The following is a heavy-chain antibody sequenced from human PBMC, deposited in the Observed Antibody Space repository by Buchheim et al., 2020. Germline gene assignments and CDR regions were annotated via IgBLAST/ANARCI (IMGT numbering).Heavy chain of an antibody. CDR1: GYTFTSYD. J-gene: IGHJ5*02. V-gene: IGHV1-46*01. CDR2: INPSGGST. Sequence: QVQLVQSGAEVKKPGASVKVSCKASGYTFTSYDMHWVRQATGQGLEWMGIINPSGGSTSYAQKFQGRVTMTRDTSTSTVYMELSSLRSEDTAVYYCARGLRGYYDILTGYAFDPWGQGTL. D-gene: IGHD3-9*01. CDR3: ARGLRGYYDILTGYAFDP.